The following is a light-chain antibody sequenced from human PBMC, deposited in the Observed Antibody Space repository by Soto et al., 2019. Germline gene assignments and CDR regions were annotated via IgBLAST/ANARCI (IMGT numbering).Light chain of an antibody. CDR2: EVS. CDR3: NSYTSKSTGV. V-gene: IGLV2-14*01. Sequence: QSALTQPASVSGSPGPSITISCTGTSSDVGGYNYVSWYQQHPGKAPKLIIYEVSNRPSGVSNRFSGSKSGNTASLTISGLQAEDEADYYCNSYTSKSTGVFGTGTTVTVL. J-gene: IGLJ1*01. CDR1: SSDVGGYNY.